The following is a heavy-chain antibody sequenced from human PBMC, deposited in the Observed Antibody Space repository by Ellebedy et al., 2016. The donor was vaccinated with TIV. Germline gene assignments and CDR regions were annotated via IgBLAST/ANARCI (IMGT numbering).Heavy chain of an antibody. Sequence: GESLKISXAASGFTFNDYYMSWIRQAPGKGPEFVSYISGTTFDTNYADTVKGRFTISGDNAKNSLYLQMNSLRVEDTAIYYCARFARIADSWGQGTLVTVSS. CDR3: ARFARIADS. CDR2: ISGTTFDT. CDR1: GFTFNDYY. V-gene: IGHV3-11*03. D-gene: IGHD2-21*01. J-gene: IGHJ5*01.